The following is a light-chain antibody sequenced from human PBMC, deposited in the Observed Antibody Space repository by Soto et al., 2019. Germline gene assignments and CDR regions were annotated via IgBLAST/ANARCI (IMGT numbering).Light chain of an antibody. V-gene: IGKV3-20*01. CDR2: GAY. CDR3: QQYGSSPS. CDR1: QSVSSNY. Sequence: EIVLTQSPGTLSLSPGERATLSCRASQSVSSNYLAWYQQKPGQAPRLLIYGAYTRAAGIPDRFSGRGSGTDFTLTISRLEPEDFAVYSCQQYGSSPSFGGGTKVEIK. J-gene: IGKJ4*01.